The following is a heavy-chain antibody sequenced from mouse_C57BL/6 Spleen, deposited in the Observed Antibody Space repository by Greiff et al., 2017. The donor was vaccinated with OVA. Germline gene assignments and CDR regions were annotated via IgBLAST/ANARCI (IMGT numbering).Heavy chain of an antibody. J-gene: IGHJ3*01. CDR3: ARYGDYDERAWFAY. CDR1: GYTFTSYW. D-gene: IGHD2-4*01. CDR2: IHPNSGST. Sequence: QVQLQQPGAELVKPGASVKLSCKASGYTFTSYWMHWVKQRPGQGLEWIGMIHPNSGSTNYNEKFKSKATLTVDRSSSTAYMQLSSLTSEDSAVYYCARYGDYDERAWFAYWGQGTLVTVSA. V-gene: IGHV1-64*01.